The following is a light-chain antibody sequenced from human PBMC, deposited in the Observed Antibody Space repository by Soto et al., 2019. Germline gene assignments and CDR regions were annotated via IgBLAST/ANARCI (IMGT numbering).Light chain of an antibody. CDR2: AAS. CDR3: PQSHSTPPVT. Sequence: DIQMSQSQSSLSAAVEERGIITCRASPSIPNHFHWYQQTPGNAPKLLIYAASSLHSGVLSRSSGSGSGTDFTLPIRSLQPEHLAPYHCPQSHSTPPVTFGHGTKVDI. CDR1: PSIPNH. V-gene: IGKV1-39*01. J-gene: IGKJ1*01.